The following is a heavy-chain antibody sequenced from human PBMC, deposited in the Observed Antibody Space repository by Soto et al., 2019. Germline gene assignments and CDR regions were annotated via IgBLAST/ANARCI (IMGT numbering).Heavy chain of an antibody. V-gene: IGHV1-8*02. J-gene: IGHJ6*03. CDR3: ARGYTVTTGGYYYYYMDV. Sequence: ASVKVSCKASGYTFTSYGISWVRQAPGQGLEWMGWMNPNSGNTGYAQKFQGRVTMTRNTSISTAYMELSSLRSEDTAVYYCARGYTVTTGGYYYYYMDVWGKGTTVTVSS. D-gene: IGHD4-4*01. CDR2: MNPNSGNT. CDR1: GYTFTSYG.